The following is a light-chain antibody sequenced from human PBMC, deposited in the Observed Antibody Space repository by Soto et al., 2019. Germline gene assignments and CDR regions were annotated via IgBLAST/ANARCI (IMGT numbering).Light chain of an antibody. V-gene: IGLV2-11*01. CDR3: CSYAGSYTYV. J-gene: IGLJ1*01. Sequence: AGTQPRSVSVSPGQSVTISFTGTNSDVGTFYFVSWYQQYPDKGPKLIIYDVTERPSGVPDRFSGSKSGNTASLTISGLQAEDEADYYCCSYAGSYTYVFGSGTKVTVL. CDR1: NSDVGTFYF. CDR2: DVT.